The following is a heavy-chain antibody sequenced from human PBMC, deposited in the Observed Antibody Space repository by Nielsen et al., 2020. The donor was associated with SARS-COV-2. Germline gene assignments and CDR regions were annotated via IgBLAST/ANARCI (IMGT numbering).Heavy chain of an antibody. CDR2: ITMSGAYM. V-gene: IGHV3-21*06. D-gene: IGHD6-25*01. Sequence: GESLKISCATSGFSFTSYTMNWVRQAPGKGLEWVASITMSGAYMYYADSLRGRFTVSRDNAENSLYLQMNSLRDEDTAVYYCARDQDGGAATSNWYFDLWGRGTLVIVSS. J-gene: IGHJ2*01. CDR1: GFSFTSYT. CDR3: ARDQDGGAATSNWYFDL.